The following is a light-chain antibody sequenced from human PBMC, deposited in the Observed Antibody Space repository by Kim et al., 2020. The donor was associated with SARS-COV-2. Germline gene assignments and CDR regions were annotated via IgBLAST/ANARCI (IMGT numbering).Light chain of an antibody. Sequence: QSVLTQPPSVSGAPGQRVTLSCTGSSSNIGAGYDVHWYQQFPGTAPKLLIYTNTNRPSGVPDRFSGSKSGTSASLAITGLQAEDEADYYCQSYDSSLTGYVFGPGTKVTVL. J-gene: IGLJ1*01. CDR3: QSYDSSLTGYV. CDR1: SSNIGAGYD. CDR2: TNT. V-gene: IGLV1-40*01.